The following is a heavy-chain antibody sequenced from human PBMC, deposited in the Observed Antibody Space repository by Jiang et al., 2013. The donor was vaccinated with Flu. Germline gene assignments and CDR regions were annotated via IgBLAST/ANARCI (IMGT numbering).Heavy chain of an antibody. CDR3: ARRLRILIRGVTHWYFDF. CDR1: GFSLTTSGVA. J-gene: IGHJ2*01. CDR2: IYWDDAK. V-gene: IGHV2-5*02. Sequence: KPTQTLTLTCTFSGFSLTTSGVAVGWIRQPPGKALEWLALIYWDDAKNYSPSLESRLTITKDTSKNQVVLTMTNVDPVDTATYYCARRLRILIRGVTHWYFDFWGRGTLVTVSS. D-gene: IGHD3-10*01.